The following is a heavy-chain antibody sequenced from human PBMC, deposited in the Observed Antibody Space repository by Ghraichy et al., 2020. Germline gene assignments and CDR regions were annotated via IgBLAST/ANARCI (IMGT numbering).Heavy chain of an antibody. CDR1: GLMFSPNT. Sequence: LSLTCVASGLMFSPNTMNWVRQAPGKGLEWVSSISSSTGYIYYADSVKGRFTISRDNAQNSLYLQMNSLRAEDTAVYYCSRGGGAGTPVLYHMDVWGLGTTVTVSS. CDR2: ISSSTGYI. J-gene: IGHJ6*02. V-gene: IGHV3-21*01. D-gene: IGHD6-19*01. CDR3: SRGGGAGTPVLYHMDV.